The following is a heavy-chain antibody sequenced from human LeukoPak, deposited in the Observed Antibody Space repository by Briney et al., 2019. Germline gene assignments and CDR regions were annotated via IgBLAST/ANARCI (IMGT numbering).Heavy chain of an antibody. D-gene: IGHD2-2*01. CDR2: ISSSSSYI. J-gene: IGHJ4*02. CDR1: RVTVYSYS. Sequence: VTMTVACAACRVTVYSYSMDWFRQAPGKGLEWVSSISSSSSYIYYADSVKGRFTISRDNAKNSLYLQMNSLRAEDTAVYYCARLGDTVVVPAADSGVDYWGQGTLVTVSS. CDR3: ARLGDTVVVPAADSGVDY. V-gene: IGHV3-21*01.